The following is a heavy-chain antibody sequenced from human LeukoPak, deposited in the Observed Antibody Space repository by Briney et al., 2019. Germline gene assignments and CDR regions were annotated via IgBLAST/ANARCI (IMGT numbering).Heavy chain of an antibody. V-gene: IGHV3-21*04. CDR3: AKGDSSSWYGNYFDY. Sequence: PGGSLRLSCAASGFTFSSYSMNWVRQAPGKGLEWVSSISSSTNYIYYADSVKGRFTISRDNANNSLYLQMNSLRAEDMALYYCAKGDSSSWYGNYFDYWGQGTLVTVSS. J-gene: IGHJ4*02. CDR1: GFTFSSYS. D-gene: IGHD6-13*01. CDR2: ISSSTNYI.